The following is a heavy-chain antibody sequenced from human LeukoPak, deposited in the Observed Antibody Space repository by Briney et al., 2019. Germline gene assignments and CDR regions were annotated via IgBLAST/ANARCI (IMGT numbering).Heavy chain of an antibody. CDR2: ISSGGTYE. CDR3: ARDSTYYYDSGSSGPHYFDN. D-gene: IGHD3-10*01. J-gene: IGHJ4*02. Sequence: PGKSLRLSCAASGFTFSNYAMHWVRQAPGKGLEWVSLISSGGTYEYYADSVRGRFTISRDNSKNTVYLQLNSLRAEDTAVYYCARDSTYYYDSGSSGPHYFDNWGQGTLVTVSS. CDR1: GFTFSNYA. V-gene: IGHV3-30*01.